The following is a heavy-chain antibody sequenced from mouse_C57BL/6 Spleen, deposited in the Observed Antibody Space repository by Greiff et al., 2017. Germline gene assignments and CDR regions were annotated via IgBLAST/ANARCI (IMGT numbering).Heavy chain of an antibody. CDR2: IDPSDSET. CDR1: GYTFTSYW. D-gene: IGHD1-1*01. CDR3: ARSEYYGSSSYFDY. V-gene: IGHV1-52*01. J-gene: IGHJ2*01. Sequence: QVQLQQPGAELVRPGSSVKLSCKASGYTFTSYWMHWVKQRPIQGLEWIGNIDPSDSETHYNQKFKDKATLTVDKSSSTAYMQLSSLTSEDSAVYYCARSEYYGSSSYFDYWGQGTTLTVSS.